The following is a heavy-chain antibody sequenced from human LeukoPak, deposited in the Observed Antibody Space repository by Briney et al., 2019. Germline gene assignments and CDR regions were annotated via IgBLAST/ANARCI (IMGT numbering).Heavy chain of an antibody. CDR1: GFTFSSYA. V-gene: IGHV3-30-3*01. CDR3: ARAEGIAAAGSDFDY. J-gene: IGHJ4*02. D-gene: IGHD6-13*01. Sequence: GGSLGLSCAASGFTFSSYAMHWVRQAPGKGLEWVAVISYDGSNKYYADSVKGRFTISRDNSKNTLYLQMNSLRAEDTAVYYCARAEGIAAAGSDFDYWGQGTLVTVSS. CDR2: ISYDGSNK.